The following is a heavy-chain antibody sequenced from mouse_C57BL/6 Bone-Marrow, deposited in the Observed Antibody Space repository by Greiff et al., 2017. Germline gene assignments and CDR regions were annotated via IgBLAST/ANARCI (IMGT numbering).Heavy chain of an antibody. D-gene: IGHD2-3*01. CDR2: ISSGGSYT. CDR3: ARLSGYYIMDY. CDR1: GFTFSSYG. V-gene: IGHV5-6*01. J-gene: IGHJ4*01. Sequence: EVQRVESGGDLVKPGGSLKLSCAASGFTFSSYGMSWVRQTPDKRLEWVATISSGGSYTYYPDSVKGRFTISRDNAKNTLYLQMSSLKSEDTAMYYCARLSGYYIMDYWGQGTSVTVSS.